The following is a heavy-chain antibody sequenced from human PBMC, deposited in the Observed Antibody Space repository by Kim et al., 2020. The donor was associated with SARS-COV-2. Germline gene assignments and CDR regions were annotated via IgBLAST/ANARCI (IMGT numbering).Heavy chain of an antibody. CDR3: ARAPRPGYSSGWINWFDS. J-gene: IGHJ5*01. Sequence: VKGRFHISRDNAKNSLYLQMNSLRAEDTALYYCARAPRPGYSSGWINWFDSWGQGTLVTVSS. D-gene: IGHD6-19*01. V-gene: IGHV3-20*03.